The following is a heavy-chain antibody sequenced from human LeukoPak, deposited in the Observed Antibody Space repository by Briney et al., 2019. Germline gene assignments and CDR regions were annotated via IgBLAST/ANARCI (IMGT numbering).Heavy chain of an antibody. D-gene: IGHD3-10*01. CDR1: GGSISSYY. CDR3: AREERYYYGSGNFDP. V-gene: IGHV4-4*09. Sequence: SETLSLTCTVSGGSISSYYWSWIRQPPGKGLEWIGYIYTSGSTNYNPSLKSRVTISVDTSKNQFSLKLSSVTAADTAVYYCAREERYYYGSGNFDPWGQGTLVTVSS. CDR2: IYTSGST. J-gene: IGHJ5*02.